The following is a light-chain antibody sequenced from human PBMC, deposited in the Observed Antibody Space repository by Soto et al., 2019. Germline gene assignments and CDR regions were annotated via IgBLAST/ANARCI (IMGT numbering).Light chain of an antibody. CDR1: SSDVGGYNF. CDR3: SSYTSDSTLV. J-gene: IGLJ2*01. V-gene: IGLV2-14*01. Sequence: SALTQPAAVSGSPGQSITISCTGTSSDVGGYNFVSWYQQHPGKAPKLMIYEVSARPSGVSDRFYGSKSGDTASLTISGLQAEDEADYYCSSYTSDSTLVFGGGTKLTVL. CDR2: EVS.